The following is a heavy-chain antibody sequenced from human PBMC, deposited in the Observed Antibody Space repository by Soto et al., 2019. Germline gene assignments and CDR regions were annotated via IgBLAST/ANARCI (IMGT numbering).Heavy chain of an antibody. CDR2: IIPIFGTA. CDR1: GGTFSSYA. CDR3: ARSEDPQWYRGSAFDI. J-gene: IGHJ3*02. D-gene: IGHD1-26*01. Sequence: QVQLVQSGAEVKKPGSSVKVSCKASGGTFSSYAISWVRQAPGQGLEWMGGIIPIFGTANYAQKFQGRVTITADEATSTAYMELSSLRSEDTAVYYCARSEDPQWYRGSAFDIWGQGTMVTVSS. V-gene: IGHV1-69*01.